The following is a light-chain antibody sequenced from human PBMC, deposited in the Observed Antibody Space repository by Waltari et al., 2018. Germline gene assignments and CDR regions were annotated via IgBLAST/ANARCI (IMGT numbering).Light chain of an antibody. Sequence: QSALPQPASVSGAPGQSITISCTGTSSDVVGYNYVSWYQHHPGKAPKLMIYDVRDRPSGVSNRFSGSKSGNTASLTISGLQAEDEADYSCSSYTSRNTVIFGGGTKVTVL. V-gene: IGLV2-14*03. J-gene: IGLJ2*01. CDR2: DVR. CDR1: SSDVVGYNY. CDR3: SSYTSRNTVI.